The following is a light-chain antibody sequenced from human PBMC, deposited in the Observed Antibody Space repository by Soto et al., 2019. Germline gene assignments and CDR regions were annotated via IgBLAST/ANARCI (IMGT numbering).Light chain of an antibody. J-gene: IGKJ1*01. V-gene: IGKV1-12*01. CDR1: QGIGVR. CDR3: QQSYSTPRT. CDR2: SAS. Sequence: IQMSQSPSSLPASIGDRVTITCRASQGIGVRLAWFQQKPGKAPQYLIQSASILQSGVPSRFSGSGSGTEFILTINSLQPEDVAIYYCQQSYSTPRTFGQGTKLDIK.